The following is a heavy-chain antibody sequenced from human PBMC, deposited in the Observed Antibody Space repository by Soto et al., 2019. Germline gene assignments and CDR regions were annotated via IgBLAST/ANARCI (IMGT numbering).Heavy chain of an antibody. CDR3: ARHEINGLVTTDAFDI. V-gene: IGHV4-59*08. D-gene: IGHD4-17*01. CDR2: IYYSGST. CDR1: GGSISSYY. Sequence: SETLSLTCTVSGGSISSYYWSWIRQPPGKGLEWIGYIYYSGSTNYNPSLKSRVTISVDTSKNQFSLKLSSVTAADTAVYYCARHEINGLVTTDAFDIWGQGTMVTVSS. J-gene: IGHJ3*02.